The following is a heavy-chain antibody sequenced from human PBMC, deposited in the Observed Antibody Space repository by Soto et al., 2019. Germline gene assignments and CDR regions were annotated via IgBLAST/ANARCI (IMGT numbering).Heavy chain of an antibody. J-gene: IGHJ4*02. CDR1: GFSFNIFA. CDR2: ISGGGGST. V-gene: IGHV3-23*01. Sequence: PGGSLRLSCAASGFSFNIFAMNWVRQAPGQGLEWVSGISGGGGSTYYADSVKGRFTISRDNAKNTFYMEMNSARVEDTAVYYCVRGDGDRYDGHGYLGRHWGQGSLVTVYS. D-gene: IGHD2-21*01. CDR3: VRGDGDRYDGHGYLGRH.